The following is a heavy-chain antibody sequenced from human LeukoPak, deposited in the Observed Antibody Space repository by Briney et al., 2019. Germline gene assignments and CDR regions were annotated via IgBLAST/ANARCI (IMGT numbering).Heavy chain of an antibody. D-gene: IGHD3-10*01. CDR1: GGSISSGGYY. J-gene: IGHJ5*02. CDR2: IYYSGST. CDR3: ARGIDRMARGVIWFDP. V-gene: IGHV4-31*03. Sequence: SQTLSLTCTVSGGSISSGGYYWSWIRQHPGKGLEWIGYIYYSGSTYYNPSLKSRVTISVDTSKNQFSLKLSSVTAADTAVYYCARGIDRMARGVIWFDPWGQGTLVTVSS.